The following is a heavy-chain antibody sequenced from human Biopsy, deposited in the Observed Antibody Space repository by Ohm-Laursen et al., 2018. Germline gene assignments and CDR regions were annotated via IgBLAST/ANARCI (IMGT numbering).Heavy chain of an antibody. Sequence: SLRLSCAASGFTFHTYAMNWVRQAPGKGLEWVAVLWYDGTNKYYADSVKGRFTISRDNSKNTLYLQMNSLRAEDTAMYYCAKDSGGSPLGELFHWGQGNLVTVSS. CDR2: LWYDGTNK. V-gene: IGHV3-33*06. CDR3: AKDSGGSPLGELFH. J-gene: IGHJ4*02. D-gene: IGHD3-16*01. CDR1: GFTFHTYA.